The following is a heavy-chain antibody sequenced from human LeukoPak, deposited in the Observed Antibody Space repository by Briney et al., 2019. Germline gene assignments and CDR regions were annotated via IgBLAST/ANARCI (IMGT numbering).Heavy chain of an antibody. Sequence: GGSLRLSCEGSGLSFSSYAMSWVRQAPGKGLEWVSGISGNGGKTYYADSVKGRLTISRVNSKNTLYLQMNSLRVDDTAAYYCAKLYYDYVWGSYRYYFFDSWGQGTLVTVSS. D-gene: IGHD3-16*02. CDR2: ISGNGGKT. CDR3: AKLYYDYVWGSYRYYFFDS. V-gene: IGHV3-23*01. CDR1: GLSFSSYA. J-gene: IGHJ4*02.